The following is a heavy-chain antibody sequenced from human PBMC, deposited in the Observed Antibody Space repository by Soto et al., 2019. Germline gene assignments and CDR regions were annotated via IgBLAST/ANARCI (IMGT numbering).Heavy chain of an antibody. CDR2: VYYDGSS. V-gene: IGHV4-39*01. Sequence: ASETLSLTCTVSGGSISTSSYYWGWIRQSPGKGLEWIGSVYYDGSSYYNPSLKSRVTISVDTSKNQFSLKLISVAAADTAVYYGARVAQWYYGFPGYWGQGTLVTVSS. CDR3: ARVAQWYYGFPGY. D-gene: IGHD4-17*01. J-gene: IGHJ4*02. CDR1: GGSISTSSYY.